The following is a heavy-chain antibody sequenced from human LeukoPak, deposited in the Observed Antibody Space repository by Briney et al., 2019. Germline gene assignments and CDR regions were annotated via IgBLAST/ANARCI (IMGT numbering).Heavy chain of an antibody. D-gene: IGHD3-16*01. V-gene: IGHV3-7*01. CDR1: GFLFSSSW. CDR3: ARDRLYKAFDY. CDR2: MKPDGSQT. Sequence: GGSLRLSCAASGFLFSSSWMNWVRQAPAKGQEWVASMKPDGSQTYYVDSVKGRFNISRDIAKNSLYLQMDSLRAEDTAVYYCARDRLYKAFDYWGQGTLVTVSS. J-gene: IGHJ4*02.